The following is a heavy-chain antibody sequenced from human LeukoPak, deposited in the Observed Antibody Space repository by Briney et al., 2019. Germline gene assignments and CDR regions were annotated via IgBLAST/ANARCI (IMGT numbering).Heavy chain of an antibody. D-gene: IGHD2-2*01. V-gene: IGHV3-30-3*01. Sequence: GGSLRLSCAASGFTFSSYAMHWVRQAPGKGLEWVAVISYDGSNKYYADSVKGRFTISRDNSKNTLYLQMNSLRVEDTAVYYCARVGGLGHCSSTSCYYFELWGQGTLVTVSS. CDR1: GFTFSSYA. CDR2: ISYDGSNK. CDR3: ARVGGLGHCSSTSCYYFEL. J-gene: IGHJ4*02.